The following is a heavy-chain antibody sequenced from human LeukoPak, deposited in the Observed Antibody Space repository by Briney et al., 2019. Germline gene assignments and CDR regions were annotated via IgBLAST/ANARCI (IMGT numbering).Heavy chain of an antibody. D-gene: IGHD3-22*01. J-gene: IGHJ6*02. V-gene: IGHV4-59*01. CDR2: IYYSGST. CDR3: ARGYYDSSGYYSAYYYYGMDV. CDR1: GGSISSYY. Sequence: PSETLSLTCTVSGGSISSYYWSWIRQPPGKGLEWIGYIYYSGSTNYNPSLKSRVTISVDTSKNQFSLKLSSVTAADTAVYYCARGYYDSSGYYSAYYYYGMDVWGQGTTVTVSS.